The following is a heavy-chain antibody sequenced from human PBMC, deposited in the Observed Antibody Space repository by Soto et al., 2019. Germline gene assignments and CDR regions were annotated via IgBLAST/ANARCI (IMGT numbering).Heavy chain of an antibody. Sequence: PSETLSLTCTVSGGSISSYYWSWIRQPPGKGLEWIGYIYYSGSTNYNPSLKSRVTISVDTSKNQFSLKLSSVTAADTAVYYCARVSPITIFGVVIPYYDYGMDVWGQRTTMTVSS. CDR2: IYYSGST. D-gene: IGHD3-3*01. CDR1: GGSISSYY. J-gene: IGHJ6*02. V-gene: IGHV4-59*01. CDR3: ARVSPITIFGVVIPYYDYGMDV.